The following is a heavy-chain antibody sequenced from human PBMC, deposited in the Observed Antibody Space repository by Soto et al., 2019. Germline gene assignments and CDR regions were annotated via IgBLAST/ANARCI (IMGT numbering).Heavy chain of an antibody. V-gene: IGHV3-33*01. CDR1: GFTFSNYG. J-gene: IGHJ4*02. CDR3: ARGRRVTTVIAPIDF. Sequence: GGSLRLSCAASGFTFSNYGIHWVRQAPGKGLEWVAVIWFDGSNRYYADSVKGRFTISRDNSKNALYLQMNSLRAEDTAMYYCARGRRVTTVIAPIDFWGQGTLVTVSS. CDR2: IWFDGSNR. D-gene: IGHD4-17*01.